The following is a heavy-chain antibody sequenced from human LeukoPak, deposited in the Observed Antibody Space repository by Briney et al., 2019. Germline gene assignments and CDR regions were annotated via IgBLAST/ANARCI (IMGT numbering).Heavy chain of an antibody. D-gene: IGHD6-6*01. CDR2: INPGGGST. CDR3: ASGISSSSTFYY. V-gene: IGHV1-46*01. J-gene: IGHJ4*02. Sequence: ASVKVSCKASGDTFTKYYIHWVRQAPGQGLEWMGIINPGGGSTTYTQKFQGRVTMTRDTSTSTVYMELSSLRSEDTAVYYCASGISSSSTFYYWGQGTLVTVSS. CDR1: GDTFTKYY.